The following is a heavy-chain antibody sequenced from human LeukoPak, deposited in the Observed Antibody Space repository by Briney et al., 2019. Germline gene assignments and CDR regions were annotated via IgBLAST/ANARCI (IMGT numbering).Heavy chain of an antibody. CDR2: IYYSGST. J-gene: IGHJ3*02. Sequence: SETLSLTCTVSGVSISSYYWSWIRQAPGKGLEWIGYIYYSGSTNYNPSLKSRVTISVDTSKNQFSLELSSVTAADTAVYYCARHGRNYYDSSGYYLEAFDIWGQGTMVTVSS. CDR3: ARHGRNYYDSSGYYLEAFDI. CDR1: GVSISSYY. V-gene: IGHV4-59*08. D-gene: IGHD3-22*01.